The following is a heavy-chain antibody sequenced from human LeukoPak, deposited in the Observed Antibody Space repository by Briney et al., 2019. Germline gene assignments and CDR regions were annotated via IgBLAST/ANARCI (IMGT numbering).Heavy chain of an antibody. CDR2: VNLQGST. D-gene: IGHD4-23*01. J-gene: IGHJ4*02. CDR1: GGSIDNNRW. Sequence: PSGTLSLTCGASGGSIDNNRWCTWVRQPPGKGLEWIGEVNLQGSTNYNPSLKSRVAISVDKSENHISLKLTSVTAEDTAVYYCVSVVPPSRPPDYSGQGTLVTVAS. V-gene: IGHV4-4*02. CDR3: VSVVPPSRPPDY.